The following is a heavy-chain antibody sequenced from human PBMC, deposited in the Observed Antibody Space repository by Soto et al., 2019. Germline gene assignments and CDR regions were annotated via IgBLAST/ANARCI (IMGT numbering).Heavy chain of an antibody. J-gene: IGHJ5*02. CDR1: GASISSYF. V-gene: IGHV4-4*07. CDR2: ISTSGTT. CDR3: AREAGPDRWFDP. D-gene: IGHD6-19*01. Sequence: QVQLQESGPGLVEPSETLSLTCTVSGASISSYFWTWIRLPAVKGLDWIGRISTSGTTNYNPSLKSRVTMSLDTYKNHFSLSLSAVTAAESAVYSWAREAGPDRWFDPWGQGTLVTVYS.